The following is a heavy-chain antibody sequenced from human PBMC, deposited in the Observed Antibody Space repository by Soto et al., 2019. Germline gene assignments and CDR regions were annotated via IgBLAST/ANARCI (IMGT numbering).Heavy chain of an antibody. Sequence: PGGSLRLSCKASGFTFSDYARSWFRQAPGEGRVGVGFIRSKAYGGTPESAAAVQGRCTVSRDDSKSTAYLQMNSLKAEDTAVYYCSRHAYSVNYSGRSFFNYWAQGIVVTVSS. CDR1: GFTFSDYA. V-gene: IGHV3-49*03. J-gene: IGHJ4*02. CDR2: IRSKAYGGTP. D-gene: IGHD1-26*01. CDR3: SRHAYSVNYSGRSFFNY.